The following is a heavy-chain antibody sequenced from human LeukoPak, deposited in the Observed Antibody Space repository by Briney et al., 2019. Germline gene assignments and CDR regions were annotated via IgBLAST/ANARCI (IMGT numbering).Heavy chain of an antibody. CDR2: ISTGSSTT. V-gene: IGHV3-48*02. J-gene: IGHJ4*02. CDR3: ARVAAGYSVNYFDY. Sequence: EGSLRLSCAASGFTFSSYSMNWVRQAPGKGLEWVSYISTGSSTTYYADSVKGRFTISRDNVENSLYLQMNSLRDEDTAVYYCARVAAGYSVNYFDYWGQGTLVTVSS. D-gene: IGHD4-23*01. CDR1: GFTFSSYS.